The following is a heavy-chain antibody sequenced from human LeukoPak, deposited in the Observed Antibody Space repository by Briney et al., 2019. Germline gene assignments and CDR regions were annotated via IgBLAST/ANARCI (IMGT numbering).Heavy chain of an antibody. J-gene: IGHJ4*02. CDR1: GFTFSSYS. V-gene: IGHV3-21*04. Sequence: GGSLRLSCAASGFTFSSYSMNWVRQAPGKGLEWVSSISSSSSYIYYADSVKGRFTISRPNAKNSLYLQMNSLRAEDTAVYYCARVRRGYSGYAFDYWGQGTLVTVSS. D-gene: IGHD5-12*01. CDR2: ISSSSSYI. CDR3: ARVRRGYSGYAFDY.